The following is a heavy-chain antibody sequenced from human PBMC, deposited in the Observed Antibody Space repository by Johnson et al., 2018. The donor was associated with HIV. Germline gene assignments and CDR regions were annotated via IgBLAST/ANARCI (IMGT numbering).Heavy chain of an antibody. D-gene: IGHD3-22*01. CDR2: ISYDGSKK. Sequence: QVQLVESGGGLVKPGGSLRLSCAASGFSFSDYYMSWIRQAPGKGLEWMAIISYDGSKKYYADSVKGRLLISRDNSKNTLYLQINSLRAEDTAVYYCAKDKMYSDSSGSKEGGVAFDIWGQGTMVTVSS. CDR1: GFSFSDYY. J-gene: IGHJ3*02. V-gene: IGHV3-30*18. CDR3: AKDKMYSDSSGSKEGGVAFDI.